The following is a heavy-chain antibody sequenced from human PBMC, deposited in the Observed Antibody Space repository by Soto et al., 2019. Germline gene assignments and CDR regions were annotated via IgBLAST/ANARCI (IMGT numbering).Heavy chain of an antibody. D-gene: IGHD6-19*01. J-gene: IGHJ4*02. V-gene: IGHV1-18*01. Sequence: ASVKVSCKASGCTFTSYGISWVRQAPGQGLEWMGWISAYNGNTNYAQKLQGRVTMTTDTSTSTAYMELRSLRSDDTAVYYCARDLYPGIAVAGGDYWGQGTLVSVSS. CDR3: ARDLYPGIAVAGGDY. CDR2: ISAYNGNT. CDR1: GCTFTSYG.